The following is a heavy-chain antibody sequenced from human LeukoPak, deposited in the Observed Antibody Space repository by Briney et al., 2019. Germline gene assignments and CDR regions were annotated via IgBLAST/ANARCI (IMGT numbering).Heavy chain of an antibody. CDR2: ISSSSSYI. CDR1: GFAFSSYS. CDR3: ARDEGAYFDY. Sequence: GGSLRLSCAASGFAFSSYSMNWVRQAPGKGLEWVSSISSSSSYIYYADSVKGRFTISRDNAKNSLYLQMNSLRAEDTAVYYCARDEGAYFDYWAREPWSPSPQ. J-gene: IGHJ4*02. V-gene: IGHV3-21*01.